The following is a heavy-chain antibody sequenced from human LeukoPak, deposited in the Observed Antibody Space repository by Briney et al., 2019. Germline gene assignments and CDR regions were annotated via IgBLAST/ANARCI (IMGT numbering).Heavy chain of an antibody. Sequence: SETLSLTCAVSGGSISSSNWWSWVRQPPGKGLEWIGEIYHSGSTNYNPSLKSRVTISVDKSKNQFSLKLSSVTAADTAVYYCARDFRYYDRPNAFDIWGQGTMVTVS. V-gene: IGHV4-4*02. CDR2: IYHSGST. CDR1: GGSISSSNW. D-gene: IGHD3-22*01. J-gene: IGHJ3*02. CDR3: ARDFRYYDRPNAFDI.